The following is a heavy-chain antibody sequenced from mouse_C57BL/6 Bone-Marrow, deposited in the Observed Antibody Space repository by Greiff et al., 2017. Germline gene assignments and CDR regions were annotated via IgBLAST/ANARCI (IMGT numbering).Heavy chain of an antibody. J-gene: IGHJ3*01. Sequence: QVQLQQPGAELVRPGTSVKLSCKASGYTFTSYWMHWVKQRPGQGLEWIGVIDPSDSYTNYNQKFKGKATLTVDTSSSTAYMQLSSLTSEDSAVYSCARLYYGSSPADWGQGTLVTVSA. CDR1: GYTFTSYW. CDR2: IDPSDSYT. D-gene: IGHD1-1*01. V-gene: IGHV1-59*01. CDR3: ARLYYGSSPAD.